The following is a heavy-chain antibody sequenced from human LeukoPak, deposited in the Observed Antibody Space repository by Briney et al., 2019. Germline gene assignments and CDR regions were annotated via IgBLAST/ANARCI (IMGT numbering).Heavy chain of an antibody. J-gene: IGHJ5*02. CDR3: ACMVRGVINNWFDP. CDR1: GFTFSSYS. D-gene: IGHD3-10*01. V-gene: IGHV3-48*01. Sequence: GGSLRLSCAASGFTFSSYSMNWVRQAPGKGLEWVSYISSSSSTIYYADSVKGRFTISRDNAKNSLYLQMNSLRAEDTAVYYCACMVRGVINNWFDPWGQGTLVTVSS. CDR2: ISSSSSTI.